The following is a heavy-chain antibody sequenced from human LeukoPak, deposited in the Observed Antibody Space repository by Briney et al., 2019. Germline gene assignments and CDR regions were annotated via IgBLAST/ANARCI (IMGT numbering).Heavy chain of an antibody. CDR3: ARSLAVAGYWYFDL. V-gene: IGHV3-21*01. D-gene: IGHD6-19*01. CDR2: ISSSSSYI. Sequence: GGSLRLSCAASGFTFSSYSMNWVRQAPGKGLEWVSSISSSSSYIYYADSVKGRFTISRDNAKNSLYLQMNSLRAEDTAVYYCARSLAVAGYWYFDLGGRGTLVTVS. J-gene: IGHJ2*01. CDR1: GFTFSSYS.